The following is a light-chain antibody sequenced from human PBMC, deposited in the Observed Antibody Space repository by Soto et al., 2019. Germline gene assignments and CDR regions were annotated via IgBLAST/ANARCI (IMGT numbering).Light chain of an antibody. V-gene: IGKV3-15*01. CDR3: QPYNTWPLIT. Sequence: IVLTQSPASLSVSPGESGTLSCRASQTVSRHLAWYQQKPGQAPRLLLFGASTRATGIPDRFSGSGSGTDFTLTISSLQSEHYAVYCCQPYNTWPLITFGPGTRLEIK. CDR1: QTVSRH. J-gene: IGKJ5*01. CDR2: GAS.